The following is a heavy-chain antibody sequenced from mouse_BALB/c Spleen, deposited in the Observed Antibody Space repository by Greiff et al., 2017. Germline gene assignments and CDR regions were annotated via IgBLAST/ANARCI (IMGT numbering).Heavy chain of an antibody. J-gene: IGHJ2*01. Sequence: QVHVKQSGAELARPGASVKLSCKASGYTFTSYWMQWVKQRPGQGLEWIGAIYPGDGDTRYTQKFKGKATLTADKSSSTAYMQLSSLASEDSAVYYCARSERNTPYGYWGQGTTLTVSS. D-gene: IGHD5-1-1*01. CDR3: ARSERNTPYGY. CDR1: GYTFTSYW. CDR2: IYPGDGDT. V-gene: IGHV1-87*01.